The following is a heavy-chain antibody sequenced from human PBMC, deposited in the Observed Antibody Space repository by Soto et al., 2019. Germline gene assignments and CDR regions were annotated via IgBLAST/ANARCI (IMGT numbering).Heavy chain of an antibody. CDR2: INAGNGNT. V-gene: IGHV1-3*01. J-gene: IGHJ4*02. Sequence: QVQLVQSGAEVKKPGASVKVSCKASGYTFTSYAMHWVRQAPGQRLEWMGWINAGNGNTKYSQKFQGRVTITRDTSASTAYMELSSLRSEDTAGYYCARVPGKYYDFWSGYFDYWGQGTLVTVSS. CDR1: GYTFTSYA. CDR3: ARVPGKYYDFWSGYFDY. D-gene: IGHD3-3*01.